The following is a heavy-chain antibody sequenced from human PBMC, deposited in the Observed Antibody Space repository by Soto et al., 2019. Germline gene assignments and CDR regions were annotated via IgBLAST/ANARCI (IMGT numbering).Heavy chain of an antibody. D-gene: IGHD2-15*01. CDR1: DNTFTYYG. V-gene: IGHV1-18*01. CDR3: ARGRDAASQFYSPHGMDV. Sequence: QAQLVQSGSEVKRPGASVKVSCRSSDNTFTYYGINWVRQTPGQGLEWLGWISGYNANTRDAQKFQDRVTMTRDTSINTAYMELRRLRSDDTAIYFCARGRDAASQFYSPHGMDVWGQGTTVTVSS. CDR2: ISGYNANT. J-gene: IGHJ6*02.